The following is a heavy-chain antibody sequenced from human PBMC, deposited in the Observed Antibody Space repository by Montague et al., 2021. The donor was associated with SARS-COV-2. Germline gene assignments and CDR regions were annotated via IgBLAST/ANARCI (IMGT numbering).Heavy chain of an antibody. J-gene: IGHJ4*02. V-gene: IGHV2-70*01. CDR2: IDWDDDK. CDR1: GFSLSTSGMC. CDR3: ARIFDSSWPTFDY. Sequence: PALVKPTQTLTLTCTFSGFSLSTSGMCVNWIRQPPGKALEWLALIDWDDDKYYSTPLKTRLTISKDTSKNQVVLTMTNMDPVDTATYYCARIFDSSWPTFDYWGQGTLVTVSS. D-gene: IGHD6-13*01.